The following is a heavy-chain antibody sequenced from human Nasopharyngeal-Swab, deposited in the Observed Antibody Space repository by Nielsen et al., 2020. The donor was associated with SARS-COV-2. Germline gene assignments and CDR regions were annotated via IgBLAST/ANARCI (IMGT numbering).Heavy chain of an antibody. Sequence: SVKVSCKASGGTFSSHAISWVRQAPGQGLEWMGRIIPILGIANYAQKFQGRVTITADKSTSTAYMELSSLRSEDTAVYYCARGGTLEGQDGDYEVEGLYYYYYYGMDVWDQGTTVTVSS. CDR1: GGTFSSHA. V-gene: IGHV1-69*04. CDR2: IIPILGIA. J-gene: IGHJ6*02. D-gene: IGHD4-17*01. CDR3: ARGGTLEGQDGDYEVEGLYYYYYYGMDV.